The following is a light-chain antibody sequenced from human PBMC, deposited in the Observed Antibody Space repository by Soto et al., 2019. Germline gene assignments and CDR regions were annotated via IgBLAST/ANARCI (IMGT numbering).Light chain of an antibody. CDR3: SAFTTVNTFVV. J-gene: IGLJ3*02. Sequence: QSALTQPASVSGFPGQSITISCTGSRSDVGGYNYVSWYQQHPAKAPKMIIYDVTSRPSGVYYRLSGSKSGNSASLTISGRQAEDEADYYCSAFTTVNTFVVFGGGTKLTVL. CDR1: RSDVGGYNY. V-gene: IGLV2-14*03. CDR2: DVT.